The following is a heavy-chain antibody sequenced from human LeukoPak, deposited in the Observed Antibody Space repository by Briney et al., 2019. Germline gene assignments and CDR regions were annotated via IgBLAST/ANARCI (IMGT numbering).Heavy chain of an antibody. V-gene: IGHV3-21*01. D-gene: IGHD6-6*01. J-gene: IGHJ4*02. CDR3: ARDALEYSSSSGQD. CDR1: GFTFSSYA. CDR2: ISSSSSYI. Sequence: GGSLRLSCAASGFTFSSYAMHWVRQAPGKGLEWVSSISSSSSYIYYADSVKGRFTISRDNAKNSLYLQMNSLRAEDTAVYYCARDALEYSSSSGQDWGQGTLVTVSS.